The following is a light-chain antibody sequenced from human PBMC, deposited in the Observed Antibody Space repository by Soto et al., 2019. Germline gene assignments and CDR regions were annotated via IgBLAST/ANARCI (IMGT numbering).Light chain of an antibody. CDR3: QQYDNLPSFT. J-gene: IGKJ3*01. CDR2: DAS. Sequence: DIQMTQSPSSLSASVGDRVTITCQASQDISNYLNWYQQKPGKAPKLLIYDASNLETGVPSRFSGSGSGTDFTFTISRLQPEDIATYYCQQYDNLPSFTFGPGTKVDIE. CDR1: QDISNY. V-gene: IGKV1-33*01.